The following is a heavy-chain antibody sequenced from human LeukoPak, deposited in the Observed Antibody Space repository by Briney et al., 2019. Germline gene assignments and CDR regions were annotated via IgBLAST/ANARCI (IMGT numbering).Heavy chain of an antibody. J-gene: IGHJ3*02. CDR3: ARSLWGGALDI. Sequence: KCSQTLSLTCAISGDSVSSNNAVWNWIRQSPSRGLEWLGKTYYRSKWLNDSAVSVKSRITINPDTSKNQISLQLNSVTPEDTAVYYCARSLWGGALDIWGQGATVAVSS. V-gene: IGHV6-1*01. D-gene: IGHD3-16*01. CDR2: TYYRSKWLN. CDR1: GDSVSSNNAV.